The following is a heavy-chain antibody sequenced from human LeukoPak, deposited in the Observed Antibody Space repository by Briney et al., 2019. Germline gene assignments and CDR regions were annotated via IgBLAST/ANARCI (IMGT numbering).Heavy chain of an antibody. V-gene: IGHV4-4*02. J-gene: IGHJ4*02. CDR2: IYHSGTT. Sequence: PSGTLPLICAVSGVSINTNNWRRWVRQPPGQALVCIGEIYHSGTTKYNPSLMSRVTMSTDKSQNEFSLKLSSVTAADTAVYYCVREARTRSGWPYFDSWGQGTLVTVSP. D-gene: IGHD6-25*01. CDR1: GVSINTNNW. CDR3: VREARTRSGWPYFDS.